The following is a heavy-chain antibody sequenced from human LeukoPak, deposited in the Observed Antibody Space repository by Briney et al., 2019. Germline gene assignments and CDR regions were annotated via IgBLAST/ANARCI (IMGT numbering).Heavy chain of an antibody. D-gene: IGHD2-15*01. CDR1: GFTFSSYG. J-gene: IGHJ3*02. Sequence: GGSLRLSCAASGFTFSSYGMHWVRQAPGKGLEWVAVIWYDGSNKYHADSVKGRFTISRDNSKNTLYLQMNSLRAEDTAVYYCARDYHGGDDAFDIWGQGTMVTVSS. CDR3: ARDYHGGDDAFDI. CDR2: IWYDGSNK. V-gene: IGHV3-33*01.